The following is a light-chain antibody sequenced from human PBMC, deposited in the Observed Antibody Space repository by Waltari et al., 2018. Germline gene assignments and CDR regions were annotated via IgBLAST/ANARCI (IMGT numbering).Light chain of an antibody. CDR2: DVN. Sequence: QSALTQPPSASGSPGQSVTISCTGPSRAVGGFNYVSWYQQLPGKAPKLMIYDVNKRPSGVPDRFSGSKSGNTASLTVSGLQTEDEADYYCSSYAGSNNLGVFGGGTKLTVL. CDR1: SRAVGGFNY. V-gene: IGLV2-8*01. J-gene: IGLJ2*01. CDR3: SSYAGSNNLGV.